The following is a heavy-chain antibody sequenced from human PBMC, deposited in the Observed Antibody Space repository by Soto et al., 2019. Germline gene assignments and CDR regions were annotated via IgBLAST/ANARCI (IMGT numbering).Heavy chain of an antibody. CDR3: ARAVDDSSGYYPRELTYFDY. Sequence: PLETLSLTCAVSGGSISSGGYSWSWIRRPPGKGLGWIGYIYHSGSTYYNPSLKSRVTISVDRSKNQFSLKLSSVTAADTAVYYCARAVDDSSGYYPRELTYFDYWGQGTLVTVSS. CDR1: GGSISSGGYS. V-gene: IGHV4-30-2*01. J-gene: IGHJ4*02. D-gene: IGHD3-22*01. CDR2: IYHSGST.